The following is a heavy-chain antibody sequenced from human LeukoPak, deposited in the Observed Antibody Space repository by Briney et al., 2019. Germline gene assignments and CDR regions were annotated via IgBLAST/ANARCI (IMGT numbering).Heavy chain of an antibody. CDR2: INHSGST. CDR3: ARDAATTVPYNWFDP. CDR1: GGSFSGYY. V-gene: IGHV4-34*01. Sequence: SETLSLTCAVYGGSFSGYYWSWIRQPPGKGLEWIGEINHSGSTNYNPSLKSRVTISVDTSKNQFSLKLSSVTAADTAVYYCARDAATTVPYNWFDPWGQGTLVTVSS. D-gene: IGHD4-17*01. J-gene: IGHJ5*02.